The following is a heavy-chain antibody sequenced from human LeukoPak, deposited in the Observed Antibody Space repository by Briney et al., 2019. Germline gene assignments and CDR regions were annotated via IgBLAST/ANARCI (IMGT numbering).Heavy chain of an antibody. CDR2: IYSGGST. V-gene: IGHV3-53*01. CDR1: GFTVSSNY. D-gene: IGHD5-24*01. CDR3: AREMATIYYYYGMDV. J-gene: IGHJ6*02. Sequence: AGGSLRLSCAASGFTVSSNYMNWVRQAPGKGLEWVSVIYSGGSTYYADSVKGRFTISRDNSKNTLYLQMNSLRAEDTAVYYCAREMATIYYYYGMDVWGQGTTVTVSS.